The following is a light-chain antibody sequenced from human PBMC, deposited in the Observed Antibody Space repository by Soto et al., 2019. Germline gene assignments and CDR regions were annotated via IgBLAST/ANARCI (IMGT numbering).Light chain of an antibody. CDR1: SSNIGSNY. CDR3: AAWDDSLSGPL. J-gene: IGLJ2*01. CDR2: RNN. V-gene: IGLV1-47*01. Sequence: QLVLTQPPSASGTPGQRVTISCSGSSSNIGSNYVYWYQQLQGTAPKLLIYRNNQRPSGVPDRFSGSKSGTSASLAISGLRSEDEADYYCAAWDDSLSGPLFGGGTKVTVL.